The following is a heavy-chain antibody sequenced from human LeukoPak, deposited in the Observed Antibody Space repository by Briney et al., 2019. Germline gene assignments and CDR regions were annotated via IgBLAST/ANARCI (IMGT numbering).Heavy chain of an antibody. V-gene: IGHV3-23*01. CDR2: ISGSGGST. D-gene: IGHD2-2*01. CDR1: GFTFSSYA. J-gene: IGHJ4*02. Sequence: GGSLRLSCAASGFTFSSYAMSWVRQAPGKGLEWVSAISGSGGSTYYADSVKGRFTISRDNSKNTLYLQMNSLRAEDTAVYYCARARRRVGYCSSTSCLGLYYFDYWGQGTLVTVSS. CDR3: ARARRRVGYCSSTSCLGLYYFDY.